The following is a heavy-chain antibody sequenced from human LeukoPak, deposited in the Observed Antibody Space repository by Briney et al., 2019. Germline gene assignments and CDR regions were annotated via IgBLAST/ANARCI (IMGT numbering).Heavy chain of an antibody. CDR1: GGSISSYY. D-gene: IGHD3-9*01. CDR2: IYYSGST. CDR3: ARVGYDILTGYYTTPTYYYYMDV. V-gene: IGHV4-59*01. Sequence: SETLSLTCTVSGGSISSYYWSWIRQPPGKGLEWIGYIYYSGSTNYNPSLKSRDTISVDTSKNQFSLKLSSVTAADTAVYYCARVGYDILTGYYTTPTYYYYMDVWGKGTTVTVSS. J-gene: IGHJ6*03.